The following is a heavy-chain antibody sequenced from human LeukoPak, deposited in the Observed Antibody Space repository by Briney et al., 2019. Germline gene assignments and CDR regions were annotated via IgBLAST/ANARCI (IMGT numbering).Heavy chain of an antibody. Sequence: GGSLRLSCAASGFTFSSYSMNWVRQAPGKGLEWVSFISSSSSYIYYAGSVKGRFTISRDNSKNTLYLQMNSLRAEDTAVYYCANPPTVTSFDCWGQGTLVTVSS. D-gene: IGHD4-11*01. V-gene: IGHV3-21*04. CDR3: ANPPTVTSFDC. J-gene: IGHJ4*02. CDR2: ISSSSSYI. CDR1: GFTFSSYS.